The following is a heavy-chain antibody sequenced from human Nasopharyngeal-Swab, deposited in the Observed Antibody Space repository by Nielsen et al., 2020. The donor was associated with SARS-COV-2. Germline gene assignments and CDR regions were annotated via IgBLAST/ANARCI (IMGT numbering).Heavy chain of an antibody. V-gene: IGHV4-34*01. CDR3: ARVRVNKSGWFDP. CDR2: INHSGST. J-gene: IGHJ5*02. D-gene: IGHD2-21*01. Sequence: WIRQPPGKGLEWIGEINHSGSTNYNPSLKSRVTISVDTSKNQFSLKLSSVTAADTAVYYCARVRVNKSGWFDPWGQGTLVTVSS.